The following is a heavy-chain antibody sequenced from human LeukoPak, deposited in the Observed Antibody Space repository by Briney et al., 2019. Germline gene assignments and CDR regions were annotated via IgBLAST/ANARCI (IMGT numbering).Heavy chain of an antibody. J-gene: IGHJ5*02. CDR1: GYTFTSYD. Sequence: ASVKVSCKASGYTFTSYDINWVRQATGQGLEWMGWMNPNSGNTGYAQKFQGRVTITRNTSISTAYMELSSLRSEDTAVYYCARVHIRRHWNYDFWSGSPSGGWFDPWGQGTLVTVSS. D-gene: IGHD3-3*01. CDR3: ARVHIRRHWNYDFWSGSPSGGWFDP. CDR2: MNPNSGNT. V-gene: IGHV1-8*03.